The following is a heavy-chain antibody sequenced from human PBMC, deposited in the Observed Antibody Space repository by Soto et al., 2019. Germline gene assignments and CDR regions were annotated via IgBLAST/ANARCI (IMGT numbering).Heavy chain of an antibody. CDR1: GFSLSTTTMR. Sequence: SGPTLVNPTQTLALTCTFSGFSLSTTTMRVSWLRQPPGKALEWLARIDWDDDEFYSTSLRTRLTISKDTSKNQVVLTMTNMDPVDTATYSCARSTEVGFEYWGQGILVIVS. V-gene: IGHV2-70*04. J-gene: IGHJ4*02. D-gene: IGHD2-2*01. CDR2: IDWDDDE. CDR3: ARSTEVGFEY.